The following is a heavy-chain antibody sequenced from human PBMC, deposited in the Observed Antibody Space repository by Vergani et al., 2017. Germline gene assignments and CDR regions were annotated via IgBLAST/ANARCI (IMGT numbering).Heavy chain of an antibody. CDR3: AKGGYSYDYYCDY. J-gene: IGHJ4*02. Sequence: EVQLVESGGGLVKPGGSLRLSCAASGFTFSSYSMNWVRQAPGKGLEWVSSISSSSSYIYYADSVKGRFTISRDNSKNTLYLQMNSLRAEDTAVYYCAKGGYSYDYYCDYWGQGTLVTVSS. CDR1: GFTFSSYS. CDR2: ISSSSSYI. V-gene: IGHV3-21*01. D-gene: IGHD5-18*01.